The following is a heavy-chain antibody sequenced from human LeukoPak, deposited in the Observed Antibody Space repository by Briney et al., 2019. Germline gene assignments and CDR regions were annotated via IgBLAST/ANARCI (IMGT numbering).Heavy chain of an antibody. V-gene: IGHV3-49*04. CDR3: TRDYGGNPDFGY. CDR1: GFTFGEYT. J-gene: IGHJ4*02. D-gene: IGHD4-23*01. CDR2: IRSKAAGGTP. Sequence: GGSLRLSCTGSGFTFGEYTMSWVRQGPGKGLEWGGFIRSKAAGGTPEYAASVKGRFSLSRDDSKSTAYLQMNSLKTEDSGVYYCTRDYGGNPDFGYWGPGTLVTVSS.